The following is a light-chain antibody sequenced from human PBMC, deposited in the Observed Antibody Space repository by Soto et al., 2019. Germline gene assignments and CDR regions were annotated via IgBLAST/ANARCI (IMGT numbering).Light chain of an antibody. CDR2: RNI. V-gene: IGLV1-47*01. J-gene: IGLJ1*01. CDR1: SSNIENNY. Sequence: QSVLTQPTSASGTPGQRVTISCSGSSSNIENNYVSWYQQLPGTAPKLLIYRNIQRPSGVPDRFSGSKSGTSASLAISGLRSEDEADYYCAAWADSLRGHVFGTGPKVTVL. CDR3: AAWADSLRGHV.